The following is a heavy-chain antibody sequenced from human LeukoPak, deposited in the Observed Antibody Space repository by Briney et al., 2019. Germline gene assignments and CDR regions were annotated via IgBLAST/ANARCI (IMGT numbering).Heavy chain of an antibody. D-gene: IGHD3-16*01. CDR1: GYTFTTYD. CDR3: ARWGGLNLDTDFDY. J-gene: IGHJ4*02. V-gene: IGHV1-8*01. Sequence: ASVKVSCKASGYTFTTYDINWVRQAAGQGLEWVGWMNPNSGDAGSAQKFEGRVTMTRDTSISTAYMELTSLRSEDTAVYYCARWGGLNLDTDFDYWGQGTLVTVSS. CDR2: MNPNSGDA.